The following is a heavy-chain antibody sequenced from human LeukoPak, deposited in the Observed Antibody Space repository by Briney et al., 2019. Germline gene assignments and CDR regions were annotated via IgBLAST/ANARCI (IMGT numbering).Heavy chain of an antibody. CDR1: SGSISSSTYY. D-gene: IGHD5-24*01. CDR2: IYYTGST. CDR3: ARAVGTDGYNLWVY. V-gene: IGHV4-39*07. J-gene: IGHJ4*02. Sequence: SETLSLTCTVSSGSISSSTYYWGWIRQPPGKGLEWIGTIYYTGSTYYNPSLKSRVTVSVDTSKNQFSLKLTSVTAADTAVYYCARAVGTDGYNLWVYWGQGTLVTVSS.